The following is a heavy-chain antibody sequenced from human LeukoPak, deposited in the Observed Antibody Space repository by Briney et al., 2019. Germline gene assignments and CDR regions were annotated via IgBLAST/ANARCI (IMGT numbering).Heavy chain of an antibody. CDR3: ARDLNLSWQWLR. CDR1: GFTFSSYS. Sequence: GGSLRLSCAASGFTFSSYSMNWARQAPGKGLEWVSSISSSSSYIYYADSVKGRFTISRDNAKNSLYLQMNSLRAEDTAVYYCARDLNLSWQWLRWGQGTLVTVSS. D-gene: IGHD6-19*01. V-gene: IGHV3-21*01. J-gene: IGHJ4*02. CDR2: ISSSSSYI.